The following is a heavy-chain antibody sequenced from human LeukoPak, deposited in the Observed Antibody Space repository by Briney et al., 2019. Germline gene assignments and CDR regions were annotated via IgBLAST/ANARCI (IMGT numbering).Heavy chain of an antibody. Sequence: ASAKVSCKASGYTFTGYYMHWVRQAPGQGLEWMGWINTNSGGTNYAQKFQGRVTMTRDTSISTAYMELSRLRSDDTAVYYCARANVVVTSHFDYWGQGTLVTVSS. D-gene: IGHD2-21*02. CDR1: GYTFTGYY. CDR3: ARANVVVTSHFDY. V-gene: IGHV1-2*02. J-gene: IGHJ4*02. CDR2: INTNSGGT.